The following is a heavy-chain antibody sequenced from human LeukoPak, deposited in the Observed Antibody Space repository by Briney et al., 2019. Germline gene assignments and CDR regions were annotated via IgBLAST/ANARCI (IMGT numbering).Heavy chain of an antibody. J-gene: IGHJ6*04. CDR1: GFTFSSYS. CDR3: AREYYGSGSYLFDV. CDR2: ISSSSSYI. V-gene: IGHV3-21*04. D-gene: IGHD3-10*01. Sequence: SGGSLRLSCAASGFTFSSYSMNWVRQAPGKGLEWVSSISSSSSYIYYADSVKGRFTISRDNSKNTLYLQMNCLRAEDTAVYYCAREYYGSGSYLFDVWGKGTTVTVSS.